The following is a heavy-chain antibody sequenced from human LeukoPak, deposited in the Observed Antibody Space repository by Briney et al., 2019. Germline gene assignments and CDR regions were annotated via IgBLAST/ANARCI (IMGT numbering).Heavy chain of an antibody. J-gene: IGHJ4*02. D-gene: IGHD3-3*01. V-gene: IGHV4-4*07. CDR2: IYTSGST. Sequence: SETLSLTCTVSGGSISSYYWSWIRHPAAKGLEWIGRIYTSGSTNYNPSLKSRVTMSVDTSKNQFSLKLSSVAAADTGVYYCARGEFYDFWSGYYIYWGQGTLVTVSS. CDR1: GGSISSYY. CDR3: ARGEFYDFWSGYYIY.